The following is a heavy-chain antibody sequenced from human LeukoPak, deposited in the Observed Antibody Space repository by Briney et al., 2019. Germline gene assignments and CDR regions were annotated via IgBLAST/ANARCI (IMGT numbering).Heavy chain of an antibody. V-gene: IGHV1-69*04. CDR2: IIPILGIA. D-gene: IGHD3-10*01. J-gene: IGHJ4*02. CDR3: ASTVRDYGSGSYYLDY. CDR1: GGTFSSYA. Sequence: SVKVSCKASGGTFSSYAISWVRQAPGQGLEWMGRIIPILGIANYAQKFQGRVTITADKSTSTAYMELSSLRSEDTAVYYCASTVRDYGSGSYYLDYWGQGTLITVSS.